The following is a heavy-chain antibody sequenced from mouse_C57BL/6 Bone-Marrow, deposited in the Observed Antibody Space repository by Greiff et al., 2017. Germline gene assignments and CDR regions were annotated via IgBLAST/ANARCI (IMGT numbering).Heavy chain of an antibody. CDR1: GFSLTSYG. J-gene: IGHJ4*01. CDR3: AREYGSSSYYSMDY. CDR2: IWSGGGT. V-gene: IGHV2-2*01. D-gene: IGHD1-1*01. Sequence: VQLQQSGPGLVQPSQSLSITCTVSGFSLTSYGVHWVRQSPGQGLEWMGGIWSGGGTDYNDAFISRLIISKHTSKSQVFLKMNSLQAADTSIYSCAREYGSSSYYSMDYWGQGTSVTVSS.